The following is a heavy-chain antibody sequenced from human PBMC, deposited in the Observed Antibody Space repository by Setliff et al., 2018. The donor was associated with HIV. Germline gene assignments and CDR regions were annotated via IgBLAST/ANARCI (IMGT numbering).Heavy chain of an antibody. CDR2: VNNDGTDT. CDR1: GFTFNSYW. J-gene: IGHJ4*02. D-gene: IGHD3-3*01. V-gene: IGHV3-74*01. Sequence: PGGSVRLSCVASGFTFNSYWMYWVRQAPGKGLVCVSRVNNDGTDTIYADSVKGRFTISRDNAKSTLSLQMNSLRAEDTAVYYCAKTREINNFWSGIDYWGQGTLVTVSS. CDR3: AKTREINNFWSGIDY.